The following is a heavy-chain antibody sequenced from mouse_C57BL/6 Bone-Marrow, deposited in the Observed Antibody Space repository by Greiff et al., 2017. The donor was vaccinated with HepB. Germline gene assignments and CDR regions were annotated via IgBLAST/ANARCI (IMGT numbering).Heavy chain of an antibody. J-gene: IGHJ4*01. V-gene: IGHV1-69*01. D-gene: IGHD4-1*02. Sequence: QVQLQQPGAELVMPGASVKLSCKASGYTFTSYWMHWVKQRPGQGLEWIGEIDPSDSYTNYNQKFKGKSTLTVDKSSSTAYMQLSSLTSEDSAVYYCASSNWDDYAMYYWGQGTSVTVSS. CDR1: GYTFTSYW. CDR3: ASSNWDDYAMYY. CDR2: IDPSDSYT.